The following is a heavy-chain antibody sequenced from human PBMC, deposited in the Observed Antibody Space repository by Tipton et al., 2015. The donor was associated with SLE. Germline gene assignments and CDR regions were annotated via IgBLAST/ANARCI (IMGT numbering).Heavy chain of an antibody. J-gene: IGHJ6*03. CDR3: ARGLVVDDYYFYYMDV. D-gene: IGHD2-2*01. CDR1: GFTFSSYS. Sequence: SLRLSCAASGFTFSSYSMNWVRQAPGKGLEWVSYISSSSSYIYYADSVKGRFTISRDNAKNSLYLQMNSLRAEDTAVYYCARGLVVDDYYFYYMDVWGKGTTVTVSS. V-gene: IGHV3-21*05. CDR2: ISSSSSYI.